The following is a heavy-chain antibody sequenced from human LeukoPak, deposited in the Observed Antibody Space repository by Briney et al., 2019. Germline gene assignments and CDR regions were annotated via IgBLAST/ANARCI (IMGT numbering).Heavy chain of an antibody. Sequence: PGGSLRLSCAASGFTFSSYSMNWVRQAPGKGLEWVSSISSSGSYIYYADSVKGRFTISRDNAKNSLYLQMNSLRAEDTAVYYCARDLGRWLRFDYYYYMDVWGKGTTVTVSS. D-gene: IGHD5-12*01. CDR2: ISSSGSYI. J-gene: IGHJ6*03. V-gene: IGHV3-21*01. CDR3: ARDLGRWLRFDYYYYMDV. CDR1: GFTFSSYS.